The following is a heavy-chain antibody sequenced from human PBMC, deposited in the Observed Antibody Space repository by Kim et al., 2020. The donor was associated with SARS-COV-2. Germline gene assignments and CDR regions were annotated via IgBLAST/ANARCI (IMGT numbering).Heavy chain of an antibody. CDR1: GFTFSSHS. J-gene: IGHJ4*02. D-gene: IGHD4-17*01. CDR3: ARFGSGDTGFAIGY. CDR2: ISSRSTTI. Sequence: GGSLRLSCAGSGFTFSSHSLNWVRQAPGKGLEWVSYISSRSTTIYYADSVKGRFTISRATVENLLFLQMDSLRAEDTAVYYCARFGSGDTGFAIGYWGPG. V-gene: IGHV3-48*01.